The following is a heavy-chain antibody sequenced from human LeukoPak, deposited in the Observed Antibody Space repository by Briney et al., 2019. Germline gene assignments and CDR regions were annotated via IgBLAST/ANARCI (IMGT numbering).Heavy chain of an antibody. CDR1: GFTFRSYE. J-gene: IGHJ6*03. Sequence: GGSLRLSCAASGFTFRSYEMNWVRQAPGKGLEWVSYISSSGSTIYYADSVKGRFTISRDNAKNSLYLQMNSLRAEDTAVYYCARDPATVTTDPGYMDVWGKGTTVTVSS. D-gene: IGHD4-11*01. V-gene: IGHV3-48*03. CDR2: ISSSGSTI. CDR3: ARDPATVTTDPGYMDV.